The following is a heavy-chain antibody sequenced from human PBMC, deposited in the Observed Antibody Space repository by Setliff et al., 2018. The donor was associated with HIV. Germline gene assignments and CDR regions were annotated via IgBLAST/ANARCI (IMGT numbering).Heavy chain of an antibody. CDR1: GESFSGFY. D-gene: IGHD1-26*01. V-gene: IGHV4-34*01. CDR2: INPSGST. Sequence: SETLSLTCAVYGESFSGFYWNWIRQPPGKGLEWIGEINPSGSTNYNPSLKNRVTISVDKAKNQFSLKLTSVTAADTAVYFCARGFGAPYLFSGYMDVWGKGTTVTVSS. J-gene: IGHJ6*03. CDR3: ARGFGAPYLFSGYMDV.